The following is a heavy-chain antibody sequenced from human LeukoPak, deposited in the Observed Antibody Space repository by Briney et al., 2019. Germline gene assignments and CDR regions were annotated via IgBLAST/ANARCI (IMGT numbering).Heavy chain of an antibody. J-gene: IGHJ3*02. CDR1: GFTFSGYS. D-gene: IGHD6-19*01. Sequence: GGSLRLPCAASGFTFSGYSMNWVRQAPGKGLEWVSSISRSATYLYYADSLQGRFTVSRDDAKSSLYLQMNSLSAEDTAVYYCARHVYSSGWGAFDIWGQGTMVTVSS. CDR2: ISRSATYL. CDR3: ARHVYSSGWGAFDI. V-gene: IGHV3-21*01.